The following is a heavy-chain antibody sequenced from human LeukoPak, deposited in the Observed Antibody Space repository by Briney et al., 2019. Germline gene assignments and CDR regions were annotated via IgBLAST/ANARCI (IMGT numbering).Heavy chain of an antibody. V-gene: IGHV3-74*01. Sequence: GGSLRLSCVVSGFSSSDYWMHWVRKAPGKGLVWVSGIKTDGSDRRYADFVKGRFTISRDNAKNTLFLQMNSLRAEDTAVYYCIRDFLTVTTNDYWGQGTLVTVSS. J-gene: IGHJ4*02. CDR1: GFSSSDYW. D-gene: IGHD4-11*01. CDR3: IRDFLTVTTNDY. CDR2: IKTDGSDR.